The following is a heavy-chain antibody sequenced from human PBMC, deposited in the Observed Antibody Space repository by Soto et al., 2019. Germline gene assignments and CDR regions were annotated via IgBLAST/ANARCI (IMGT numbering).Heavy chain of an antibody. D-gene: IGHD3-22*01. CDR1: GGSISSGGYY. CDR2: IYYNGST. V-gene: IGHV4-31*03. Sequence: QVQLQESGPGLVKPSQTLSLTCTVSGGSISSGGYYWSWIRQHPGKGLEWIGYIYYNGSTYYNPALNSRVTTSVTTSQNKFTLKLSAVTAADTAVYDCAKRARNYYDSSGYYSPWGQGTMVTVSS. J-gene: IGHJ3*01. CDR3: AKRARNYYDSSGYYSP.